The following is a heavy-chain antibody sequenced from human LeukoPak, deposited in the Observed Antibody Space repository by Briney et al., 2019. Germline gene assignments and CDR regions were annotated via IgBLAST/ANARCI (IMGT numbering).Heavy chain of an antibody. CDR3: AKDRALYGSGSYVDY. CDR1: GCTFSSYG. Sequence: GGSLRLSCAASGCTFSSYGMHWVRQAPGKGLEWVAVISYDGSNKYYADSVKGRFTISRDNSKNTLYLQMNSLRAEDTAVYYCAKDRALYGSGSYVDYWGQGTLVTVSS. D-gene: IGHD3-10*01. CDR2: ISYDGSNK. J-gene: IGHJ4*02. V-gene: IGHV3-30*18.